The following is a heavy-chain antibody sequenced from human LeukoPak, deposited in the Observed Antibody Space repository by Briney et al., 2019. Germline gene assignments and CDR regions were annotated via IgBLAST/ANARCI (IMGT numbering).Heavy chain of an antibody. Sequence: GGSLRLSCAASGFTFSSYEMNWVRQAPGKGLEWVSAISGSGGSTYYADSVKGRFTISRDNSKNTLYLQMNSLRAEDTAVYYCAKDPGEDSSGYWAYFDYWGQGTLVTVSS. V-gene: IGHV3-23*01. D-gene: IGHD3-22*01. CDR1: GFTFSSYE. CDR3: AKDPGEDSSGYWAYFDY. J-gene: IGHJ4*02. CDR2: ISGSGGST.